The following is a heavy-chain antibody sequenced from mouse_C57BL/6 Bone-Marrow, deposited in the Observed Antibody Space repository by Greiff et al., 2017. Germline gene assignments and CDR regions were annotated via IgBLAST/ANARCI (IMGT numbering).Heavy chain of an antibody. CDR2: IWRGGST. CDR3: AKSPGSSAAWFAY. Sequence: VKVVESGPGLVQPSQSLSITCTVSGFSLTSYGVHWVRQSPGKGLEWLGVIWRGGSTDYNAAFMSRLSITKDNSKSQVFFKRNSLQADDTAIYYCAKSPGSSAAWFAYWGQGTLVTVSA. CDR1: GFSLTSYG. D-gene: IGHD1-1*01. J-gene: IGHJ3*01. V-gene: IGHV2-5*01.